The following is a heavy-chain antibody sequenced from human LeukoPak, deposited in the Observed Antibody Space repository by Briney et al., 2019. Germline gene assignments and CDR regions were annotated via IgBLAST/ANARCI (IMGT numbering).Heavy chain of an antibody. CDR3: ARGEGAGFMDV. CDR1: GDSIGSSHYY. Sequence: PSETLSLTCTVSGDSIGSSHYYWGWIRQPPGKGLEWIGSISYSGSTDYNPSLKSRVTMSVDTSKNQFSLKLTSVTAADAAVYYCARGEGAGFMDVWGKGTTVTVSS. CDR2: ISYSGST. V-gene: IGHV4-39*07. J-gene: IGHJ6*03.